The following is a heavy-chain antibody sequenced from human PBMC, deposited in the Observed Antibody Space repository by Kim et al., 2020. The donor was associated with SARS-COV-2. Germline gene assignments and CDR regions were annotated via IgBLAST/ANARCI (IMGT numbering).Heavy chain of an antibody. CDR1: GFTFSGYE. CDR2: ISSSGNSI. V-gene: IGHV3-48*03. D-gene: IGHD3-10*01. Sequence: GGSLRLSCKGSGFTFSGYEMNWVRQAPGKGLEWISYISSSGNSIYYGVSVKGRFTISRDNAKNSLYLQMHSLRVEDTAIYYCAVIWFGDLSGSFNWFDTWGQGTLVTVSS. CDR3: AVIWFGDLSGSFNWFDT. J-gene: IGHJ5*02.